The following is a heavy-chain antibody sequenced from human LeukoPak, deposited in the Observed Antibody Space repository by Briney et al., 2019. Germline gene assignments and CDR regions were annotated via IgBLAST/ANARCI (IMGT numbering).Heavy chain of an antibody. Sequence: SGGSLRLSCAASGFTFSSYAMSWVRQAPGKGLVWVSLIKTDGSSTTYADSVKGRFTVSRDNAKNTLYLQMNSLRDEDTAVYYCARGYYTIGDYWGQGTLVTVSS. CDR3: ARGYYTIGDY. V-gene: IGHV3-74*01. J-gene: IGHJ4*02. D-gene: IGHD3-3*01. CDR1: GFTFSSYA. CDR2: IKTDGSST.